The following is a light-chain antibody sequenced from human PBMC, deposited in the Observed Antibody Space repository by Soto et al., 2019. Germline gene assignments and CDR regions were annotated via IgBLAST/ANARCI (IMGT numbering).Light chain of an antibody. CDR3: QQYNASSLST. CDR1: QSISIW. Sequence: DVQMTKSPSTLSASVGDRVTITCRASQSISIWLAWEHQKPVKATKLLIYYASSLESGVPSRFRGSGSVTEFTLTISSLQPDDFATYYCQQYNASSLSTLGQGTKLEIK. V-gene: IGKV1-5*01. J-gene: IGKJ2*01. CDR2: YAS.